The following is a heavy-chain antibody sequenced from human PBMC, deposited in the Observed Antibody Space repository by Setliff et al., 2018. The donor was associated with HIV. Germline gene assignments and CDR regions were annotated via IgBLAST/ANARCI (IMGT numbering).Heavy chain of an antibody. CDR3: ARAYYDSVWGSHRYRFYYFDY. J-gene: IGHJ4*02. V-gene: IGHV1-46*02. D-gene: IGHD3-16*02. CDR2: INPSDNRT. CDR1: GYTFNHYY. Sequence: ASVKVSCKASGYTFNHYYMHWVQQAPGQGLEWMGIINPSDNRTYYAQKFKGRVTMTRDTSTSSVYMELRSLRSEDTAVDYCARAYYDSVWGSHRYRFYYFDYWGQGSLVTVSS.